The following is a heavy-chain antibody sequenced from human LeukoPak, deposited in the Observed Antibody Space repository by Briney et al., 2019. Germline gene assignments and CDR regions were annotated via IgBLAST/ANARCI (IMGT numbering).Heavy chain of an antibody. V-gene: IGHV3-9*03. J-gene: IGHJ3*02. Sequence: GGSLRLSCAASGFTFDDYAMHWVRQAPGKGLEWVSGISWNSGSIGYADSVKGRFTISRDKAKNSLYLQMNSLRAEDMVLYYCAKGIAAAARGAFDIWGQGTMVTVSS. CDR3: AKGIAAAARGAFDI. D-gene: IGHD6-13*01. CDR1: GFTFDDYA. CDR2: ISWNSGSI.